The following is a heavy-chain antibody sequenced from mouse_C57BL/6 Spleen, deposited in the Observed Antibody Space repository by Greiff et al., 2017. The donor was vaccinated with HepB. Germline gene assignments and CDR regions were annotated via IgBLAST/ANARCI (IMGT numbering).Heavy chain of an antibody. Sequence: VKLMESGAELARPGASVKLSCKASGYTFTSYGISWVKQRTGQGLEWIGEIYPRSGNTYYNEKFKGKATLTADKSSSTAYMELRSLTSEDSAVYFCARSGDYDPYWYFDVWGTGTTVTVSS. CDR1: GYTFTSYG. CDR2: IYPRSGNT. J-gene: IGHJ1*03. D-gene: IGHD2-4*01. CDR3: ARSGDYDPYWYFDV. V-gene: IGHV1-81*01.